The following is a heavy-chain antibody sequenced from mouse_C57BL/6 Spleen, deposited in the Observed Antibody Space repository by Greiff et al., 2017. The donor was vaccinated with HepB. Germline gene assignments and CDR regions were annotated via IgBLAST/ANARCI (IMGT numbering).Heavy chain of an antibody. V-gene: IGHV1-82*01. J-gene: IGHJ4*01. Sequence: QVQLKQSGPELVKPGASVKISCKASGYAFSSSWMNWVKQRPGKGLEWIGRIYPGDGDTNYNGKFKGKATLTADKSSSTAYMQLSSLTSEDSAVYFCARHSKRAMDYWGQGTSVTVSS. CDR3: ARHSKRAMDY. CDR1: GYAFSSSW. CDR2: IYPGDGDT. D-gene: IGHD2-5*01.